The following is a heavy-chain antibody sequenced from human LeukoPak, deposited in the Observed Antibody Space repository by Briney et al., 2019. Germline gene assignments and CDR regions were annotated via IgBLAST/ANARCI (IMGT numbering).Heavy chain of an antibody. CDR1: GGTFSSYT. D-gene: IGHD3-3*01. CDR2: IIPILGIA. CDR3: ARDLGFYDFWSGPLNAFDI. V-gene: IGHV1-69*04. J-gene: IGHJ3*02. Sequence: SVKVSCKASGGTFSSYTISWVRQAPEQGLEWMGRIIPILGIANYAQKFQGRVTITADKSTSTAYMELSSLRSEDTAVYYCARDLGFYDFWSGPLNAFDIWGQGTMVTVSS.